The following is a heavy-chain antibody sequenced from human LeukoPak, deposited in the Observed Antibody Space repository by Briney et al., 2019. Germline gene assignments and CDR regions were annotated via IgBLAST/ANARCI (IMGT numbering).Heavy chain of an antibody. CDR1: GFTFSSYG. CDR3: ARKVDGRDKTDWFDP. J-gene: IGHJ5*02. Sequence: GGSLRLSCAASGFTFSSYGMSWVRQAPGKGLEWVANIKEDGSEKYYVDSVKGRFTISRDNAKNSLYLQMNSLRAEDTAVYYCARKVDGRDKTDWFDPWGQGTLVTVSS. V-gene: IGHV3-7*01. CDR2: IKEDGSEK. D-gene: IGHD2-15*01.